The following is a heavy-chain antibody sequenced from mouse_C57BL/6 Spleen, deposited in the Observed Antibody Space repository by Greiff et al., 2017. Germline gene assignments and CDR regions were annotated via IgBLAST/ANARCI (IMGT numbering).Heavy chain of an antibody. CDR1: GFSLTSYG. J-gene: IGHJ1*03. Sequence: VKLMESGPGLVAPSQSLSITCTVSGFSLTSYGVHWVRQPPGKGLEWLVVIWSDGSTTYNSALKSRLSISKDNSKSQVFLKMNSLQTDDTAMYYCARSYYGSSWYFDVWGTGTTVTVSS. CDR2: IWSDGST. D-gene: IGHD1-1*01. V-gene: IGHV2-6*03. CDR3: ARSYYGSSWYFDV.